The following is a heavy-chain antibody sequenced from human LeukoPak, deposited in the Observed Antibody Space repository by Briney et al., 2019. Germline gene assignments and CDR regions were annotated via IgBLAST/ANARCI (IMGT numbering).Heavy chain of an antibody. D-gene: IGHD6-19*01. CDR3: ASSLYSSGWYWVDS. Sequence: ASVKVSCKASGYTFTGYYMHWVRQAPGQGLEWMGWINPNSGGTNYAQKFQGRVTMTRDTSISTAYMELSRLRSDDTAVYYCASSLYSSGWYWVDSWAQETVLTVSS. J-gene: IGHJ5*01. V-gene: IGHV1-2*02. CDR2: INPNSGGT. CDR1: GYTFTGYY.